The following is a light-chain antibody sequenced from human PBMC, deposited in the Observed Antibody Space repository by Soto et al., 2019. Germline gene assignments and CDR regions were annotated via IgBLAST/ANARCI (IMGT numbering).Light chain of an antibody. CDR2: DNN. CDR3: GTWDSSLGAGV. V-gene: IGLV1-51*01. Sequence: QSVLTQPPSVSAAPGQKVTISCSGSSSNIGSNYVSWYQQLPGTAPKLLICDNNRRPSGIPDRFSGSKSGTSATLGITGLQTGDEADYYCGTWDSSLGAGVFGGGTKVTVL. CDR1: SSNIGSNY. J-gene: IGLJ3*02.